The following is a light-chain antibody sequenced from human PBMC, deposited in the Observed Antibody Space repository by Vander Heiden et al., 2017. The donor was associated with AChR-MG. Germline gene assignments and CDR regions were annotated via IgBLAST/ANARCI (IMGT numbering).Light chain of an antibody. Sequence: QSALTQPASVSGYPGQSITISCPGTSSDGGGYNYVSWYQQHPGKAPKLMIYDVSNRPSGVSNRFSGSKSGNTASLTISGLQAEDEADYYCSSYTSSSTPYVFGTGTKVTVL. CDR3: SSYTSSSTPYV. V-gene: IGLV2-14*03. CDR2: DVS. CDR1: SSDGGGYNY. J-gene: IGLJ1*01.